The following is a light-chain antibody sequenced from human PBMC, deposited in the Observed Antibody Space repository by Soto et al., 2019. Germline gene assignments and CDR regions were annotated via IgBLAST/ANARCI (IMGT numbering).Light chain of an antibody. V-gene: IGKV3-11*01. Sequence: EIVLTQSPATLSLSPGERATLSCRASQSVSSYLAWYQQKPGQAPRLLIYDASNRATGIPARFSGSGSGTDFALTISSLEPGDFAVYYCHQRSNWLTFGGGTKVEIK. J-gene: IGKJ4*01. CDR1: QSVSSY. CDR2: DAS. CDR3: HQRSNWLT.